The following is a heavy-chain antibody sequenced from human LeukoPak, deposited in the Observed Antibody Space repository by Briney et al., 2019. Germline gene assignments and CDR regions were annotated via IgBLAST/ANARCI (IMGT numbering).Heavy chain of an antibody. Sequence: GGSLRLSCAASGFTFSSYAMSWVRQAPGKGLEWVSAISGSGGSTYYADSVKGRFTISRVNSKNTLYLQMNSLRAEDTAVYYCAKDMVVVVVAAAYDYWGQGTLVTVSS. CDR3: AKDMVVVVVAAAYDY. CDR2: ISGSGGST. D-gene: IGHD2-15*01. J-gene: IGHJ4*02. V-gene: IGHV3-23*01. CDR1: GFTFSSYA.